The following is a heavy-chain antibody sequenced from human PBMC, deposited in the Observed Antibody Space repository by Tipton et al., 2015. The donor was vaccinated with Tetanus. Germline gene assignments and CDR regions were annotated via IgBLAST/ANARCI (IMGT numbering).Heavy chain of an antibody. V-gene: IGHV3-21*01. Sequence: SLRLSCAASGFTFSSYRLSWIRQAPGKGLEWVSSISSTSSYIYYTDSVKGRFTISRDNAKSSLYLEMNSLRAEDTAVYYCARGSKGSTAWFPDHYGMDVWGQGTTVTVSS. D-gene: IGHD6-19*01. CDR2: ISSTSSYI. CDR1: GFTFSSYR. J-gene: IGHJ6*02. CDR3: ARGSKGSTAWFPDHYGMDV.